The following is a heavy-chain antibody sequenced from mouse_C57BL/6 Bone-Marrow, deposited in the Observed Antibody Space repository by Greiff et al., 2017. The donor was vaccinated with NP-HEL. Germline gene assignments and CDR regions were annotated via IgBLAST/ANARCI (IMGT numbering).Heavy chain of an antibody. Sequence: QVQLKESGAELARPGASVKLSCKASGYTFTSYGISWVKQRTGQGLEWIGEFYPRSGNTYYNEKFKGKATLTADKSSSTAYMELRSLTSEDSAVYFCADIYYGSSPFAYWGQGTLVTVSA. V-gene: IGHV1-81*01. CDR2: FYPRSGNT. D-gene: IGHD1-1*01. J-gene: IGHJ3*01. CDR3: ADIYYGSSPFAY. CDR1: GYTFTSYG.